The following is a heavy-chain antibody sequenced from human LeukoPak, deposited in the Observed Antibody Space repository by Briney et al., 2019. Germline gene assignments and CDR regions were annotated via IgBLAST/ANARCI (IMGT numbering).Heavy chain of an antibody. Sequence: ASVKASCKVSGYTLTELSMHWVRQAPGKGLEWMGGFDPEDGETIYAQKFQGRVTMTEDTSTDTAYMELSSLRSEDTAVYYCATDQGEGTRLFDYWGQGTLVTVSS. CDR1: GYTLTELS. CDR2: FDPEDGET. CDR3: ATDQGEGTRLFDY. J-gene: IGHJ4*02. V-gene: IGHV1-24*01. D-gene: IGHD2-2*01.